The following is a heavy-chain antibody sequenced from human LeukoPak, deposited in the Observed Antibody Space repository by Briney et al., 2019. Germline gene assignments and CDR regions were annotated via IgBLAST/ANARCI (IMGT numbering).Heavy chain of an antibody. CDR3: AKGTVGAKY. CDR2: ISSGATTT. CDR1: GFTLTSDS. J-gene: IGHJ4*02. D-gene: IGHD1-26*01. V-gene: IGHV3-48*04. Sequence: GGSLRLSCAASGFTLTSDSMNWVRQAPGKGLEWISYISSGATTTYYADSVKGRFTISRDNAINTLFLQMNSLRVDDTAVYYCAKGTVGAKYWGQGTLVIVSS.